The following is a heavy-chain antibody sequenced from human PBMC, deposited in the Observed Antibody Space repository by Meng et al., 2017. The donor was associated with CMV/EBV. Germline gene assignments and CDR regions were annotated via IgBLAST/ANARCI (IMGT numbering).Heavy chain of an antibody. J-gene: IGHJ4*02. CDR3: ARGSVRSWANFDY. V-gene: IGHV4-34*01. CDR2: INHSGST. Sequence: SETLSLTCAVYGGSFSGYYWSWIRQPPGKGLEWIGEINHSGSTNYNPSLKSRVTISVDTSKNQFSLKLSSVTAADTAVYYCARGSVRSWANFDYWGQGTLVTVS. CDR1: GGSFSGYY. D-gene: IGHD6-13*01.